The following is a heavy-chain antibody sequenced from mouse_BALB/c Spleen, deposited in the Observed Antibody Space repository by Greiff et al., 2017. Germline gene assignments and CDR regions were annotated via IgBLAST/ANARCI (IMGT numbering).Heavy chain of an antibody. D-gene: IGHD2-4*01. J-gene: IGHJ4*01. CDR2: ISNGGGST. CDR3: ARRYDYDGDYYAMDY. CDR1: GFTFSSYT. V-gene: IGHV5-12-2*01. Sequence: EVMLVESGGGLVQPGGSLKLSCAASGFTFSSYTMSWVRQTPEKRLEWVAYISNGGGSTYYPDTVKGRFTITRDNAKNTLYLQMSSLRSEDTAMYYCARRYDYDGDYYAMDYWGQGTSVTVSS.